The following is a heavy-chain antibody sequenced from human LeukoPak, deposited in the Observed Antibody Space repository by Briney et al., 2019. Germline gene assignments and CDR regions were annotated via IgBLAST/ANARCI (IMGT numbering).Heavy chain of an antibody. CDR3: ARGVSYYDSSGYYNEYFQH. D-gene: IGHD3-22*01. Sequence: SETLSLTCAVYGGSFNDYYWSLIRQPPGKDLEWIGEINHSGDTNYNPSLKSRVSMSVDTSKNQFSLKLSSVTAADTAVYYCARGVSYYDSSGYYNEYFQHWGQGTLVTVSS. CDR2: INHSGDT. CDR1: GGSFNDYY. J-gene: IGHJ1*01. V-gene: IGHV4-34*01.